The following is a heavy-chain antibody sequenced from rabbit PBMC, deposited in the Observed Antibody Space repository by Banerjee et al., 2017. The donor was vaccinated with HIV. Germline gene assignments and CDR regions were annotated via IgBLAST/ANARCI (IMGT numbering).Heavy chain of an antibody. V-gene: IGHV1S40*01. CDR3: ARTLAYYTDGDGGYAYVPTYFNL. D-gene: IGHD6-1*01. CDR1: GFSFSSGYD. J-gene: IGHJ4*01. CDR2: IYGGSSGST. Sequence: QSLEESGGDLVKPGASLTLTCTASGFSFSSGYDMCWVRQAPGKGLEWIACIYGGSSGSTYYASWAKGRFTITRSTSLNTVTLQLNSLTAADTATYFCARTLAYYTDGDGGYAYVPTYFNLWGPGTLVTVS.